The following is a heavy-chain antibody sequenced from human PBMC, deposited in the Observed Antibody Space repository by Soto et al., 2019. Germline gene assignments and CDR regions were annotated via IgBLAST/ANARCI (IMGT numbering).Heavy chain of an antibody. D-gene: IGHD5-18*01. CDR2: IYYSGST. Sequence: SETLSLTCTVSGGSISSGGYYWSWIRQPPGKGLEWIGYIYYSGSTFYNPSLKNRVTISLDTSKIQFSLKLSSVTAADTAVYYCAKAGYSWTFDYWGQGTLVTVSS. J-gene: IGHJ4*02. CDR1: GGSISSGGYY. V-gene: IGHV4-31*03. CDR3: AKAGYSWTFDY.